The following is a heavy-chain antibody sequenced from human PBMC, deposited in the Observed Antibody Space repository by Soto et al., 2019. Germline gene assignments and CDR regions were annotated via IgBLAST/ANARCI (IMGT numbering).Heavy chain of an antibody. V-gene: IGHV1-69*01. Sequence: QVQLVQSGAEVKKPGSSVKVSCKAYGGTFGSYAISWVRQAPGQGLEWMGGIIPITATANYAQKFQGRVTITADESTSTASMQLSSLRSEDTAVYYCARSQGSSTSLEIYYYYYYGMDVWGQGTTVTVSS. CDR2: IIPITATA. CDR3: ARSQGSSTSLEIYYYYYYGMDV. D-gene: IGHD2-2*01. CDR1: GGTFGSYA. J-gene: IGHJ6*02.